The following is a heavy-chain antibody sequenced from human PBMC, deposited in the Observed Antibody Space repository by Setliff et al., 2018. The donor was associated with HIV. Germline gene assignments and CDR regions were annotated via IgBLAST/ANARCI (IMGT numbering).Heavy chain of an antibody. CDR2: IYTSGST. J-gene: IGHJ2*01. Sequence: SETLSLTCTVSGGSISSYYWSWIRQPAGKGLEWIGRIYTSGSTNYNPSLKSRVTMSVDTSKNQFSLKLSSVTAADTAVYYCARETNASGSLTAYWYFDLWGRGTLVTVSS. D-gene: IGHD3-10*01. CDR3: ARETNASGSLTAYWYFDL. V-gene: IGHV4-4*07. CDR1: GGSISSYY.